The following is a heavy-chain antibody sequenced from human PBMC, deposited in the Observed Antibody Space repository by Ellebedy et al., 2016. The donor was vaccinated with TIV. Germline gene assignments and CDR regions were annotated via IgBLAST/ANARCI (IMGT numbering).Heavy chain of an antibody. D-gene: IGHD2-2*01. CDR2: INPNSGGT. Sequence: AASVKVSCKASGYTFTGYYMHWARQAPGQGLEWMGWINPNSGGTNYAQKFQGKVTMTRDTSISTAYIELSRLRSDDTAVYYCASAGLRDALYYFDYWGQGTLVTVSS. CDR1: GYTFTGYY. J-gene: IGHJ4*02. CDR3: ASAGLRDALYYFDY. V-gene: IGHV1-2*02.